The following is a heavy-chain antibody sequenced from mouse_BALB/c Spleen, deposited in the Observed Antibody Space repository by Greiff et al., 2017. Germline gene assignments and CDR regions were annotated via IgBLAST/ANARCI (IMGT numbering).Heavy chain of an antibody. V-gene: IGHV5-4*02. CDR2: ISDGGSYT. D-gene: IGHD2-12*01. CDR3: ASPFTPYAMDY. Sequence: EVKLVESGGGLVKPGGSLKLSCAASGFTFSDYYMYWVRQTPEKRLEWVATISDGGSYTYYPDSVKGRFTISRDNAKNNLYLQMSSLKSEDTAMYYCASPFTPYAMDYWGQGTSVTVSS. J-gene: IGHJ4*01. CDR1: GFTFSDYY.